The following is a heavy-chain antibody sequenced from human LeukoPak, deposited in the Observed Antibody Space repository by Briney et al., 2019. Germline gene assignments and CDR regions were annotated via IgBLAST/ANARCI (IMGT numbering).Heavy chain of an antibody. CDR1: GYTFTSYD. D-gene: IGHD5-18*01. CDR2: MNPNSGNT. V-gene: IGHV1-8*01. Sequence: ASVKVSCTASGYTFTSYDINCVRQATGQGHEWMGWMNPNSGNTGYAQKFQGRVTMTRNTSISTAYMELSSLRSEDTAVYYCARGLRGYSYGYFFYYGMDVWGQGTTVTVSS. J-gene: IGHJ6*02. CDR3: ARGLRGYSYGYFFYYGMDV.